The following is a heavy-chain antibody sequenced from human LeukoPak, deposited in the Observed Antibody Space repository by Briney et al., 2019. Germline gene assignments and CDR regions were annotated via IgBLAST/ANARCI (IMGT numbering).Heavy chain of an antibody. V-gene: IGHV3-23*01. CDR2: IRGGGET. J-gene: IGHJ4*02. CDR1: GFSFSTYA. D-gene: IGHD6-19*01. Sequence: GGSLRLSCAASGFSFSTYAMSWVRQAPARGPEWVSSIRGGGETFYADSVKGRFTLSRADSKNTLYLQMNRLRAEDTAVYYCAKDRDRTQWLRSFDYWGQGTLVTVSS. CDR3: AKDRDRTQWLRSFDY.